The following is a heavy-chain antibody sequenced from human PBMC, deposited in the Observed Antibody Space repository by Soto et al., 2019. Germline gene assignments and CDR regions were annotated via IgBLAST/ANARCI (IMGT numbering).Heavy chain of an antibody. Sequence: GSLRLSCAASGFTFSSYGMHWVRQAPGKGLEWVAVIWYDGSNKYYADSVKGRFTISRDNSKNTLYLQMNSLRAEDTAVYYCARGGIVVVTETFYYFDYWGQGTLVTVSS. CDR1: GFTFSSYG. D-gene: IGHD2-21*02. V-gene: IGHV3-33*01. CDR2: IWYDGSNK. CDR3: ARGGIVVVTETFYYFDY. J-gene: IGHJ4*02.